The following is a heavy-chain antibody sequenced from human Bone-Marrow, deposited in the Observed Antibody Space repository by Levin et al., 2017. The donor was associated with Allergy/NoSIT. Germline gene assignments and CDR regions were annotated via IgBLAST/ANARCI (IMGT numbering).Heavy chain of an antibody. V-gene: IGHV1-46*01. D-gene: IGHD3-3*01. CDR1: GYTFTSYY. Sequence: GESLKISCKASGYTFTSYYMHWVRQAPGQGLEWMGIINPSGGSTSYAQKFQGRVTMTRDTSTSTVYMELSSLRSEDTAVYYCARGRIAGPHLTIFGVVTGRVWGQGTLVTVSS. CDR3: ARGRIAGPHLTIFGVVTGRV. J-gene: IGHJ4*02. CDR2: INPSGGST.